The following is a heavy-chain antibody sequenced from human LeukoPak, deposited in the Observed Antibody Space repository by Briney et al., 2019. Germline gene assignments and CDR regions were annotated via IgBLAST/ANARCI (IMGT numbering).Heavy chain of an antibody. CDR3: ARTWSSGYLTFDY. Sequence: GGSLRLSCAASEFTFSSYSMNWVRQAPGKGLEWVSYITNSGNSKSYADSVKGRFTISRDNTKNSLYLQMNGLRAEDTAVYYCARTWSSGYLTFDYWGQGILVTVSS. V-gene: IGHV3-48*01. J-gene: IGHJ4*02. D-gene: IGHD3-22*01. CDR2: ITNSGNSK. CDR1: EFTFSSYS.